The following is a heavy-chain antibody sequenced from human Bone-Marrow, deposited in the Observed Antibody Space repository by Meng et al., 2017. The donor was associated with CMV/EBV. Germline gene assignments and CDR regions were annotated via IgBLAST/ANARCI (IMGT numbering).Heavy chain of an antibody. CDR3: AKDWGRAVRGRGNDY. J-gene: IGHJ4*02. CDR1: GFTFSSYA. CDR2: ISGSGGST. V-gene: IGHV3-23*01. Sequence: GESLKISCAVSGFTFSSYAMSWVRQAPGKGLEWVSAISGSGGSTYYADSVKGRFTISRDNSKNTLYLQMHSLRAEDTAVYYCAKDWGRAVRGRGNDYWGQGTRVTVSS. D-gene: IGHD3-10*01.